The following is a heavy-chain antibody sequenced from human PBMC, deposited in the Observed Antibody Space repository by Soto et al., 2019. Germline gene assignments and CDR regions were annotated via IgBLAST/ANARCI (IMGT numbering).Heavy chain of an antibody. J-gene: IGHJ4*02. CDR2: VSSSGNT. CDR1: GFTISSHA. D-gene: IGHD5-12*01. Sequence: GGSLRLSCAASGFTISSHAMSWVRQAPGKGLEWVSGVSSSGNTYYADSVKGRFTISRDNSKSTLSLQVNSLRVEDTAVYYCAKGGSRLNTGSEPYCFDCWGQGTLVTVSS. CDR3: AKGGSRLNTGSEPYCFDC. V-gene: IGHV3-23*01.